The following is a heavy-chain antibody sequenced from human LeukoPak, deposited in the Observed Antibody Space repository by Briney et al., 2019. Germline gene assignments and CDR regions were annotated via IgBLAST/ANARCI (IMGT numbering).Heavy chain of an antibody. CDR2: INWNGGST. J-gene: IGHJ4*02. CDR3: ARGRHTFIAVDYFDY. CDR1: GFTFDDYG. D-gene: IGHD6-19*01. V-gene: IGHV3-20*04. Sequence: GGSLRLSCAASGFTFDDYGMSWVRQVPGKGLEWVSGINWNGGSTGYADSVKGRFTISRDNAKNSLYLQMNSLRAEDSALYYCARGRHTFIAVDYFDYWGQGTLVTASS.